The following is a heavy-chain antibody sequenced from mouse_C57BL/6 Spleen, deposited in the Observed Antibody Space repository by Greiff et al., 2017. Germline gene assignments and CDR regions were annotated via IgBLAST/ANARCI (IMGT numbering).Heavy chain of an antibody. CDR1: GYSITSGYY. D-gene: IGHD1-3*01. V-gene: IGHV3-6*01. CDR2: ISYDGSN. J-gene: IGHJ4*01. Sequence: EVQLQQSGPGLVKPSQSLSLTCSVTGYSITSGYYWNWIRQFPGNKLEWMGYISYDGSNNYNPSLKNRISITRDTSKNQFFLKLNSVTTEDTATYYCARGMSKWGAMDYWGQGTSVTVSS. CDR3: ARGMSKWGAMDY.